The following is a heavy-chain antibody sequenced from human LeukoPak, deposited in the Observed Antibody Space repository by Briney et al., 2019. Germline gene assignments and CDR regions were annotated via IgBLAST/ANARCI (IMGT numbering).Heavy chain of an antibody. CDR3: ASTVFGVTYNWLDP. CDR2: FHTSEGT. D-gene: IGHD3-3*01. V-gene: IGHV4-61*02. J-gene: IGHJ5*02. Sequence: KPSETLSLTCAVSGASVNTGTYFWTWVRQPAGKALEWIGRFHTSEGTHYNPSLESRVTISVDTFKNHFSLEMTSVTAADTAVYYCASTVFGVTYNWLDPWGQGTLVTVSS. CDR1: GASVNTGTYF.